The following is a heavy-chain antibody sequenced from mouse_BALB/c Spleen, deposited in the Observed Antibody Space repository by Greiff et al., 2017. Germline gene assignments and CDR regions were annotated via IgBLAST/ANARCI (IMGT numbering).Heavy chain of an antibody. V-gene: IGHV1-31*01. D-gene: IGHD2-14*01. J-gene: IGHJ4*01. CDR3: ARDYRSFYAMDY. CDR1: GYSFTGYY. Sequence: VQLQQSGPELVKPGASVKISCKASGYSFTGYYMHWVKQSHVKSLEWIGRINPYNGATSYNQNFKDKASLTVDKSSSTAYMELHSLTSEDSAVYYCARDYRSFYAMDYWGQGTSVTVSS. CDR2: INPYNGAT.